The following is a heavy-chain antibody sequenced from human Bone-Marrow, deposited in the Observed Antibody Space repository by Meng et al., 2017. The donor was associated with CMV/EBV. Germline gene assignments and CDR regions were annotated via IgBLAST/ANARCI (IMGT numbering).Heavy chain of an antibody. CDR3: AKERWGPYSSGWHEGCDY. CDR2: ISYDGSNK. J-gene: IGHJ4*02. D-gene: IGHD6-19*01. V-gene: IGHV3-30*18. CDR1: TFSSYG. Sequence: TFSSYGMHWVRQAPGKGLEWVAVISYDGSNKYYADSVKGRFTISRDNSKNTLYLQMNSLRAEDTAVYYCAKERWGPYSSGWHEGCDYWGQGTLVTVSS.